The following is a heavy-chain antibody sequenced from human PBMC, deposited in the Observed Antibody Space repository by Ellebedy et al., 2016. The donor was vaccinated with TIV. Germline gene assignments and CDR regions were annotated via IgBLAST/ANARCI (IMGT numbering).Heavy chain of an antibody. Sequence: GESLKISCAAAGFSFTSYSMNWVRQAPGKGLDWVSSLSASGGSTYYADSVKGRFTISRDNSKNTLYLQMNSLRGEDTAVYYCAKRVTMVREVITYYHYAMDVWGQGTTVTVSS. V-gene: IGHV3-23*01. J-gene: IGHJ6*02. CDR1: GFSFTSYS. CDR2: LSASGGST. CDR3: AKRVTMVREVITYYHYAMDV. D-gene: IGHD3-10*01.